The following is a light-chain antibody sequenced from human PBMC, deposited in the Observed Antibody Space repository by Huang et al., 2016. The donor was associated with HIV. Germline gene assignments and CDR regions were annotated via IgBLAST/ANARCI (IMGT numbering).Light chain of an antibody. V-gene: IGKV3-15*01. CDR2: DAS. J-gene: IGKJ1*01. CDR1: QSVSSN. Sequence: EIVMTQSPATLSVSPGERATLSCRASQSVSSNLAWYQQKPGQAPRLLIYDASTRATGIPARFSGSGSVTEFTLTISSLQSEDFAVYYCQQYNNWPPGAFGQGTKVEIK. CDR3: QQYNNWPPGA.